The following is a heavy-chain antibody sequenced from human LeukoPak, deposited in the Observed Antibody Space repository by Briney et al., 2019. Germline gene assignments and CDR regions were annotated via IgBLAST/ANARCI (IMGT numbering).Heavy chain of an antibody. Sequence: PGGSLRLSCAASGFTFSSYGMHWVRQPPGKGLEWIGEINHSGSTNYNPSLKSRVTISVDTSKNQFSLKLSSVTAADTAVYYCARVLIRLGELSQLAAFDYWGQGTLVTVSS. J-gene: IGHJ4*02. V-gene: IGHV4-34*01. D-gene: IGHD3-16*02. CDR2: INHSGST. CDR3: ARVLIRLGELSQLAAFDY. CDR1: GFTFSSYG.